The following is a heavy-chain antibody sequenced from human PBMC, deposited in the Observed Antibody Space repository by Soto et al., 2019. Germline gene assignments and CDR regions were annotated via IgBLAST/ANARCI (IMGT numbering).Heavy chain of an antibody. D-gene: IGHD6-13*01. J-gene: IGHJ4*02. CDR3: ASGTYSRLFSIDY. CDR2: MNPNSDNT. CDR1: GYTFTSYD. Sequence: QVQLVQSGAEVKKPGASVKVSCKASGYTFTSYDINWVRQATGQGLEWMGWMNPNSDNTGHAQKFQGRVAMTRNTSLSPVYMELASLRSEDPAGYYCASGTYSRLFSIDYWGQGTLVTVSS. V-gene: IGHV1-8*01.